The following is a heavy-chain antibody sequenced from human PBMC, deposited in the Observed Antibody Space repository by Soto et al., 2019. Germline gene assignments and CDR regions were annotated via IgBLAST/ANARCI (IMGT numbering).Heavy chain of an antibody. V-gene: IGHV1-18*01. CDR3: ARVPPGGLTDFRWNLHSSAENWFDP. CDR1: GYTFTSYG. J-gene: IGHJ5*02. D-gene: IGHD1-7*01. Sequence: ASVKVSCKASGYTFTSYGISWVRQAPGQGLEWMGWISAYNGNTNYAQKLQGRVTMTTDTSTSTAYMELRSLRSDDTAAYYCARVPPGGLTDFRWNLHSSAENWFDPWGQGTLVTVSS. CDR2: ISAYNGNT.